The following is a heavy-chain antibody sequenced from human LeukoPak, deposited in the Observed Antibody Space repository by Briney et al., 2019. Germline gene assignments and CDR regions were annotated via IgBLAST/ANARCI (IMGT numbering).Heavy chain of an antibody. CDR2: IRSKPNNYAT. CDR3: TLLDTGSRDY. Sequence: PGGSLRLSCAASGFTFSGSAMHWVRQASGKGLEWVGRIRSKPNNYATAYAASVRGRFTISRDDSKNTAYLQMNSLKSEDTAMYYCTLLDTGSRDYWGQGTLVTVSS. D-gene: IGHD5-18*01. J-gene: IGHJ4*02. V-gene: IGHV3-73*01. CDR1: GFTFSGSA.